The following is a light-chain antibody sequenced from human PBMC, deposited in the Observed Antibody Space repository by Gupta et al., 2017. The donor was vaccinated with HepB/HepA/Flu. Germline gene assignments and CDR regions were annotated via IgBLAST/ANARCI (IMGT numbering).Light chain of an antibody. J-gene: IGKJ1*01. V-gene: IGKV3-15*01. CDR1: QSVSRT. CDR2: DAS. Sequence: EIVMTQSPAALSVSAGDRVTLSCRASQSVSRTLAWYQHKPGQAPRLLLYDASTRASDVPTRFSGSGSRIEFTLTISSLQSDDSAVYYCQQYHFRPWTFGQGTKVEIK. CDR3: QQYHFRPWT.